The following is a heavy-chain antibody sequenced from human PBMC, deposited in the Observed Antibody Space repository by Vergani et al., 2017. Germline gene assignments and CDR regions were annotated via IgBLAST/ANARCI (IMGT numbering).Heavy chain of an antibody. V-gene: IGHV1-69*12. CDR3: ARSPWTANYQNCFDS. CDR2: IVAIFGTA. D-gene: IGHD4/OR15-4a*01. CDR1: GGTFNNHS. J-gene: IGHJ5*01. Sequence: QVQLVQSGAELKKPGSSVKVSCKASGGTFNNHSITWVRQAPGQGLEWMGGIVAIFGTADYAQKFLDRVIITVDESASTDYMELSSLRSEDTAVYYCARSPWTANYQNCFDSWGQGTLVTVSS.